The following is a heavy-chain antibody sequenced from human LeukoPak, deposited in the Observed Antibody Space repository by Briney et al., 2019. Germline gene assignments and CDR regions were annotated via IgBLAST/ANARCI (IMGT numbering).Heavy chain of an antibody. J-gene: IGHJ4*02. Sequence: KVSQTLSLTCGISGDSVSSNTAAWNWIRQSPSRGLEWLGRAYYRSKWYNDYAVSVKSRIVINPDTSKNQFSLQLNSVTPEDTALYYCARGVWIGGYWFDFWGPGTLVTVSS. D-gene: IGHD3-10*01. CDR3: ARGVWIGGYWFDF. CDR2: AYYRSKWYN. V-gene: IGHV6-1*01. CDR1: GDSVSSNTAA.